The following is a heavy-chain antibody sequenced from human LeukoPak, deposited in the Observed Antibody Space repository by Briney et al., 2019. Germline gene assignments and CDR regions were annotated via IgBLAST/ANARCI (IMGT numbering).Heavy chain of an antibody. CDR2: ISSSSSYI. CDR3: ARDRGSGGWLQLFGY. Sequence: GGSLRLSCAASGFTFSSYWMSWMRQAPGKGLEWVSSISSSSSYIYYADSVKGRFTISRDNAKNSLYLQMNSLRAEDTAVYYCARDRGSGGWLQLFGYWGQGTLVTVSS. D-gene: IGHD5-24*01. CDR1: GFTFSSYW. J-gene: IGHJ4*02. V-gene: IGHV3-21*01.